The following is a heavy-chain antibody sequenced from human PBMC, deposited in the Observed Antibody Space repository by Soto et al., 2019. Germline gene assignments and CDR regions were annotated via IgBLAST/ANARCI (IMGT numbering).Heavy chain of an antibody. CDR2: IYHSGST. D-gene: IGHD5-12*01. CDR3: VAGGGLPRYY. Sequence: QLQLQESGSGLVKPSQTLSLTCAVSGGSISSGGYSWSWIRQPPGKGLEWIGYIYHSGSTYNNPSLKSRVTISVDRSKNQFSLKLSSVTAADKAVYYCVAGGGLPRYYWGQGTLVTVSS. J-gene: IGHJ4*02. CDR1: GGSISSGGYS. V-gene: IGHV4-30-2*01.